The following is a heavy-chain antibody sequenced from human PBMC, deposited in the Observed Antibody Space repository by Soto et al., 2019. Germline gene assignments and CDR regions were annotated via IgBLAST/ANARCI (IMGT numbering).Heavy chain of an antibody. CDR3: ARGLFGHDDGIYPTPDNWFDP. CDR1: GGSMNSGSHA. CDR2: VYYSGTT. J-gene: IGHJ5*02. D-gene: IGHD3-22*01. V-gene: IGHV4-30-2*06. Sequence: SETLCVTCSFSGGSMNSGSHAGNGIRQSPGKGMEWIGFVYYSGTTYYNPALNSRVTTSVDRAKSQFSLQLRSVTAADTAVYFCARGLFGHDDGIYPTPDNWFDPWRRGTLVTVSS.